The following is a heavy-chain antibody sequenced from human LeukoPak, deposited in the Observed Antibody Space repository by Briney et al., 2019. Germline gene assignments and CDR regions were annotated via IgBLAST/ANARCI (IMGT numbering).Heavy chain of an antibody. CDR3: AKSLSDTLLRFLEWLLYKGSDY. CDR2: VSGSRGNT. D-gene: IGHD3-3*01. Sequence: GGSLRLSCAASGFTFSTYAMTWVRQAPGKGLEWVSTVSGSRGNTYYADSVKGRFTISRDNSKNTLYLQMNSLRAEDTAIYYCAKSLSDTLLRFLEWLLYKGSDYWGQGTLVTVSS. V-gene: IGHV3-23*01. J-gene: IGHJ4*02. CDR1: GFTFSTYA.